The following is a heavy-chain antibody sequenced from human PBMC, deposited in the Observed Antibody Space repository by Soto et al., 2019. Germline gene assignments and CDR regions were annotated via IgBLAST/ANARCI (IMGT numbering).Heavy chain of an antibody. CDR1: GYTFTSYG. D-gene: IGHD1-1*01. J-gene: IGHJ4*02. CDR2: ISAHNGNT. CDR3: ARGRYGDY. V-gene: IGHV1-18*01. Sequence: QVHLLQSGAEVKKPGASVKVSCKASGYTFTSYGITWVRQAPGQGLEWRGWISAHNGNTDYPQKLQGRVIVTRDTPTSTAYMELRSLRSDDTAVYYCARGRYGDYWGQGALVTVSS.